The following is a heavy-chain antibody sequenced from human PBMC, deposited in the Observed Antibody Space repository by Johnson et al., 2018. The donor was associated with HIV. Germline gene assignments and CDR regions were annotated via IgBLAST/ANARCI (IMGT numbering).Heavy chain of an antibody. CDR3: ARGVRGVIID. J-gene: IGHJ3*01. V-gene: IGHV3-9*01. CDR2: ISWNSGSI. Sequence: VQLVESGGGVVQPGRSLRLSCAASGFTFDDYAMHWVRQAPGKGLEWVSGISWNSGSIGYADSVKGRFTISRDNAKNSLYLQMNNLRAEDTAVYNCARGVRGVIIDWGQGTMVAVSS. CDR1: GFTFDDYA. D-gene: IGHD3-10*01.